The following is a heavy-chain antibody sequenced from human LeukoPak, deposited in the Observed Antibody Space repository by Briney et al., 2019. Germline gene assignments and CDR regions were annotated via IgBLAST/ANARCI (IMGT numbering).Heavy chain of an antibody. V-gene: IGHV1-8*01. D-gene: IGHD2-8*01. J-gene: IGHJ6*02. CDR2: MNPHSGNT. Sequence: ASVKVSCKASGYTFTSYDINWVRQATGQGLEWMGWMNPHSGNTGYAQKFQGRVTMTRNTSISTAYMELSSLRSEDTAVYYCWRGKNGGYYYGMDVWGQGTTVTVSS. CDR1: GYTFTSYD. CDR3: WRGKNGGYYYGMDV.